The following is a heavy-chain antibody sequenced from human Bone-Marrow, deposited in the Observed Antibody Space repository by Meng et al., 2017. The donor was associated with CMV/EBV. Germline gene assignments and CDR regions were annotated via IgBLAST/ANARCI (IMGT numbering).Heavy chain of an antibody. CDR3: AGVRRIQPLTKENEYYFDY. V-gene: IGHV3-48*04. Sequence: GESLKISCAASGFTFSSYSMNWVRQAPGKGLEWVSYISSSSSTIYYADSVKGRFTIARDNAKNSLYLQMNSLRAEDTAVYYCAGVRRIQPLTKENEYYFDYWGQGTLVTVSS. CDR1: GFTFSSYS. J-gene: IGHJ4*02. CDR2: ISSSSSTI. D-gene: IGHD1-1*01.